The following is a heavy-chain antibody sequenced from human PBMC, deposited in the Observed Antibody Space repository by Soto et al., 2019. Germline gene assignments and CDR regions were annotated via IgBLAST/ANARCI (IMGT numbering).Heavy chain of an antibody. CDR2: IWYDGSNK. Sequence: GGSLRLSCAASGFTFSSYGMHWVRQAPGKGLEWVAVIWYDGSNKYYADSVKGRFTISRDNSKNTLYLQMNSLRAEDTAVYYCARDRNTMVRGVILYGMDVWGQGTTVTVSS. CDR3: ARDRNTMVRGVILYGMDV. CDR1: GFTFSSYG. D-gene: IGHD3-10*01. V-gene: IGHV3-33*01. J-gene: IGHJ6*02.